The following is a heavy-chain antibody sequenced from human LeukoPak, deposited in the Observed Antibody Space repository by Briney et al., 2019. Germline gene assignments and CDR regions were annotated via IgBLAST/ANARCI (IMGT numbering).Heavy chain of an antibody. J-gene: IGHJ4*02. D-gene: IGHD3-3*01. Sequence: GGSLRLSCAASGFTFSSYAMSWVRQAPGKGLEWVSAISGSGGSTYYADSVKGRFTISRDNSKNTLYLQMNSLRAEGTAVYYCAKETDAYYDFWSGYPVDYWGQGTLVTVSS. CDR3: AKETDAYYDFWSGYPVDY. CDR1: GFTFSSYA. V-gene: IGHV3-23*01. CDR2: ISGSGGST.